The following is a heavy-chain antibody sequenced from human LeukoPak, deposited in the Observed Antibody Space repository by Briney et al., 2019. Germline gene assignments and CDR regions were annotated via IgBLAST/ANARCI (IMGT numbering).Heavy chain of an antibody. Sequence: ASVKVSCKASGGTFSSYAISWVRQAPGQGLEWMGRIIPILGIANYAQKFQGRVTITADKSTSTAYMELSSLRSEDTAVYYCARVRYPVGAFDIWGQGTMVTVSS. V-gene: IGHV1-69*04. CDR1: GGTFSSYA. J-gene: IGHJ3*02. D-gene: IGHD4-17*01. CDR2: IIPILGIA. CDR3: ARVRYPVGAFDI.